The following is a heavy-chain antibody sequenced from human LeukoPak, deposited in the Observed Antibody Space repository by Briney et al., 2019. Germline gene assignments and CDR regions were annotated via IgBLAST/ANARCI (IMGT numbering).Heavy chain of an antibody. CDR3: AKGDGSFVVDY. V-gene: IGHV3-30*09. CDR1: GFTFSSYA. CDR2: ISDDGNNK. Sequence: GRSLRLSCAASGFTFSSYAMHWVRQAPGMGLEWVAIISDDGNNKYYADSVKGRFAISRDNSKNALYLQMNSLRAEDTAVYYCAKGDGSFVVDYWGQGTLVTVSS. D-gene: IGHD6-19*01. J-gene: IGHJ4*01.